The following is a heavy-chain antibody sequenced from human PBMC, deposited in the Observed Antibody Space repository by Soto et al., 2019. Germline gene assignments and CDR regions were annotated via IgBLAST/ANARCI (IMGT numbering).Heavy chain of an antibody. CDR2: IYYSGST. CDR1: GDSISSSY. CDR3: ASVNIFTGYYLDH. Sequence: LSLTCTVSGDSISSSYWSWIRQSPGKGLEWIGYIYYSGSTNYNASLKSRVTISVDTSKNQFSLKLSSVTAADTAVYYCASVNIFTGYYLDHWGQGTLVPVSS. V-gene: IGHV4-59*08. J-gene: IGHJ4*02. D-gene: IGHD3-9*01.